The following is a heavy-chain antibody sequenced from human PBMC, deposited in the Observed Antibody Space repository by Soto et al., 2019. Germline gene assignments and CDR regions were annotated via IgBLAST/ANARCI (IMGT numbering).Heavy chain of an antibody. CDR2: IWYDGSNK. V-gene: IGHV3-33*01. J-gene: IGHJ4*02. Sequence: GSLRLSCAASGFTFSRYGIHWVRQAPGKGLEWVAVIWYDGSNKYYADSVKGRFTISRDNSKNTLYLQMNSLRAEDTAVYYCARMSPGIAAASSDYWGQGTLVTVSS. CDR1: GFTFSRYG. CDR3: ARMSPGIAAASSDY. D-gene: IGHD6-13*01.